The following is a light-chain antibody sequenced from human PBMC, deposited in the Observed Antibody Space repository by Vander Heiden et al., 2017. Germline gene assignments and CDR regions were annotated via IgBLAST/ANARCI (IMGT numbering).Light chain of an antibody. CDR3: LQSLQTPLT. CDR2: WGS. CDR1: QSLLHSNGYNY. V-gene: IGKV2-28*01. J-gene: IGKJ4*01. Sequence: EIVMTQSPLSLPVTPGEPASISCRSSQSLLHSNGYNYLDWYLQKPGQSPQLLIYWGSTRASGVPDRFSGSGSGTDFTLKISRVEAEDVGVYYCLQSLQTPLTFGGGTKVEIK.